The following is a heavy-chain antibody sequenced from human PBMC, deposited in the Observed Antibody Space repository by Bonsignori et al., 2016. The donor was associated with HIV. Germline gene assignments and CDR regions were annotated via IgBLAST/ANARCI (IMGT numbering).Heavy chain of an antibody. J-gene: IGHJ6*02. D-gene: IGHD4-23*01. CDR3: VRIFGNSASVTYYYGMDV. CDR2: IVPAFGTT. V-gene: IGHV1-69*01. Sequence: QVQLVQSGAEAKKPGSSVKVSCKASGGAFGTYAIGWVRQAPAQGLEWMGGIVPAFGTTKYAQKFQGRVTITADASTNIAYMELRSLKSEDTAVYFCVRIFGNSASVTYYYGMDVWGQ. CDR1: GGAFGTYA.